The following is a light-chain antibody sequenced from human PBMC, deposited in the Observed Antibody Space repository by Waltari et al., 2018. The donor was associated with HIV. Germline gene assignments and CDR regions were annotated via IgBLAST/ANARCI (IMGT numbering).Light chain of an antibody. CDR2: EVD. Sequence: QSALTQPPSASGSPGQSVTVSCTGTSSDVGGFDYVSWYHQQPPKAPKLFLYEVDRRPSGFPARFSGSKSGNTASLTVSGLQPEDEGDYYCSSYKDANDVVFGGGTKLTVL. V-gene: IGLV2-8*01. J-gene: IGLJ2*01. CDR3: SSYKDANDVV. CDR1: SSDVGGFDY.